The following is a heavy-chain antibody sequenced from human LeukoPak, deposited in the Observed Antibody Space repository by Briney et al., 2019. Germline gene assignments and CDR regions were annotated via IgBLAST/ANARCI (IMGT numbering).Heavy chain of an antibody. Sequence: SETLSLTCTVSGASVSSGSYYWSWIRQPPGKGLEWIGYIYYSGSTNYNPSLKSRVTISVDTSKNQFSLKPSSVTAADTAVYYCARGSRGYTYGWGQGTLVTVSS. CDR2: IYYSGST. J-gene: IGHJ4*02. CDR1: GASVSSGSYY. V-gene: IGHV4-61*01. D-gene: IGHD5-18*01. CDR3: ARGSRGYTYG.